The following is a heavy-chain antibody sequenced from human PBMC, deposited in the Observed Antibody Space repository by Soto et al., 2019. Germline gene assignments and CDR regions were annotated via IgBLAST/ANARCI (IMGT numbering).Heavy chain of an antibody. CDR3: AKGSRMWTPDY. Sequence: QVQLVQSGAEVKNPGASVRISCKTSGYSFTDYAILWMRQAPGQALEWLGWIAAGNGNTGFSQKFQGRVTVTRDTSATTAYMELTSLRSEDTAVCYCAKGSRMWTPDYWGQGTLVTVSS. V-gene: IGHV1-3*01. CDR1: GYSFTDYA. CDR2: IAAGNGNT. J-gene: IGHJ4*02. D-gene: IGHD2-21*01.